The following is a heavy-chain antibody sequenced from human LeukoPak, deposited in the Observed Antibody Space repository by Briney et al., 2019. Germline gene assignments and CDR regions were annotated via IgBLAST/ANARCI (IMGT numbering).Heavy chain of an antibody. V-gene: IGHV4-34*01. CDR3: ARHSRLLWFGELLVGRRGFDP. D-gene: IGHD3-10*01. CDR2: INHSGST. CDR1: GGSFSGYY. Sequence: SETLSLTCAVYGGSFSGYYWSWIRQPPGKGLEWIGEINHSGSTNYNPSPKSRVTISVDTSKNQFSLKLSSATAADTAVYYCARHSRLLWFGELLVGRRGFDPWGLGTLVTVSS. J-gene: IGHJ5*02.